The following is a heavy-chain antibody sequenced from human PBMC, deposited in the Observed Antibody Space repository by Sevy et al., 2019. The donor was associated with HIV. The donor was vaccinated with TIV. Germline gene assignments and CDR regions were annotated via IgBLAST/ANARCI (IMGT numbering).Heavy chain of an antibody. CDR2: ISAYSGNT. V-gene: IGHV1-18*01. J-gene: IGHJ4*02. Sequence: ASVKVTCKASGYTFTIYGISWVRQAPEQGLEWMGWISAYSGNTNYAQNLQGRVTMTTDTSTTTAYMELRSLRFDDTAVYYCARTSSYGSGNYFDYWGQGTLVTVSS. CDR1: GYTFTIYG. CDR3: ARTSSYGSGNYFDY. D-gene: IGHD3-10*01.